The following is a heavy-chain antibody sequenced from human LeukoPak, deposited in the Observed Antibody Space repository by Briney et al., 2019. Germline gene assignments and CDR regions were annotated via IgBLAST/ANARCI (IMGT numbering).Heavy chain of an antibody. CDR1: GFIFSSSG. D-gene: IGHD7-27*01. J-gene: IGHJ4*02. Sequence: PGGSLRLSCAASGFIFSSSGMSRVRQAPGKGLEWVSTISDNGGSTYYPDSVKGRFTISRDNSKNTLYLQMNSLRAEDTAVYYCARDYRTGFDYWGQGALVTVSS. CDR2: ISDNGGST. CDR3: ARDYRTGFDY. V-gene: IGHV3-23*01.